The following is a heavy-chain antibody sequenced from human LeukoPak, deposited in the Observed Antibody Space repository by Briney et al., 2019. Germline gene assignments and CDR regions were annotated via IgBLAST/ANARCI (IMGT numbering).Heavy chain of an antibody. J-gene: IGHJ3*02. D-gene: IGHD6-13*01. CDR3: AKAYGYSSSPMSPDI. V-gene: IGHV3-43*01. CDR1: GFTFDDYT. Sequence: GGSLRLSCAASGFTFDDYTMQWVRQAPGKGLEWVSLISWDGGSTYYADSVKGRFTISRDNSKNSLYLQMNSLRTEDTALYYCAKAYGYSSSPMSPDIWGQGTMVTVSS. CDR2: ISWDGGST.